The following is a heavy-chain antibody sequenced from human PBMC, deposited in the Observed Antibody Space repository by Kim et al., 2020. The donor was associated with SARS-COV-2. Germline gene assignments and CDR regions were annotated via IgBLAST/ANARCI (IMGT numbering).Heavy chain of an antibody. CDR3: ARASFFYDSSGYHFDY. J-gene: IGHJ4*02. V-gene: IGHV1-69*04. Sequence: TFRGRVTLPADKPTSTAYMELSSLRSEDTAVYYCARASFFYDSSGYHFDYWGQGTLVTVSS. D-gene: IGHD3-22*01.